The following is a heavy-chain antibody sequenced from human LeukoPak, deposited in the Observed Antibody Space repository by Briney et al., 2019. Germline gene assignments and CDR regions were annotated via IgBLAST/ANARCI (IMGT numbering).Heavy chain of an antibody. J-gene: IGHJ4*02. Sequence: PSETLSLTCTVSGGSTSGNYWSWIRQPAGKGLEWIGPIYSNGITNYNPSLKSRVTMSVDTSKNQFSLKLSSVTAADTAVYYCAREGPGYSYVDYWGQGTLVTVSS. D-gene: IGHD5-18*01. CDR1: GGSTSGNY. CDR2: IYSNGIT. CDR3: AREGPGYSYVDY. V-gene: IGHV4-4*07.